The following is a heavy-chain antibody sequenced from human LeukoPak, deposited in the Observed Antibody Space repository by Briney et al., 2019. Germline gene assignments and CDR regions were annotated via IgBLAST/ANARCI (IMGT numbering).Heavy chain of an antibody. CDR3: ARRYLYYYYYMDV. Sequence: PSETLSLTCTVSGYSISSGYYWGWIRQPPGKGLEWIGSIYHSGSTNYNPSLKSRVTISVDTSKNQFSLKLSSVTAADTAVYYCARRYLYYYYYMDVRGKGTTVTISS. CDR2: IYHSGST. J-gene: IGHJ6*03. D-gene: IGHD1-14*01. CDR1: GYSISSGYY. V-gene: IGHV4-38-2*02.